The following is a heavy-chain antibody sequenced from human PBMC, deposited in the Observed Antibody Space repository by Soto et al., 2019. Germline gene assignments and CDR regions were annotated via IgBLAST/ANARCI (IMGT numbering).Heavy chain of an antibody. Sequence: VQMVESGGGVVQPGGSLRLSCAGSGFAFSRFGMHWVRQAPGKGLEWVACITFNGSKEYYVDSVKGRFAISRNNSMNQPYLQMSSLGPEDTGVYYCATDPGAFAGAMRDWGRGTLVTVSS. V-gene: IGHV3-30*03. CDR3: ATDPGAFAGAMRD. CDR2: ITFNGSKE. CDR1: GFAFSRFG. J-gene: IGHJ4*02. D-gene: IGHD3-16*01.